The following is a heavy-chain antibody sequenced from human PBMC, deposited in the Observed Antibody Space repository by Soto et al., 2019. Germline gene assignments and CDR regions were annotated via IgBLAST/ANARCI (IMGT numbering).Heavy chain of an antibody. Sequence: QVQRVQSGAAVREPGASVKVSCKPSGATFSGNFFHWVRQAPGQGLEWMGWINPDNGDTNYAQKFQDRVTMTRDTSISTAYMDLSRLRSDDTVVYFCTRDRSGATFQYWGQGTLVTVSS. CDR1: GATFSGNF. V-gene: IGHV1-2*02. J-gene: IGHJ4*02. CDR3: TRDRSGATFQY. D-gene: IGHD1-26*01. CDR2: INPDNGDT.